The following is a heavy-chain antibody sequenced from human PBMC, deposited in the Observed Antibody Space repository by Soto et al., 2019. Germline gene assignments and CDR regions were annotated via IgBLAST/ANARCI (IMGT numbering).Heavy chain of an antibody. D-gene: IGHD2-15*01. V-gene: IGHV4-31*03. CDR2: IYYSGST. Sequence: SETLSLTCTVXGESISSGGXYWSXIXXHPGKVLEWIGYIYYSGSTYYNPSLKSRVIISVDTSKNHFSLKLSSVAAAYTAVYYCARGSTVAAILFDYWGQGTLVTVX. CDR1: GESISSGGXY. J-gene: IGHJ4*02. CDR3: ARGSTVAAILFDY.